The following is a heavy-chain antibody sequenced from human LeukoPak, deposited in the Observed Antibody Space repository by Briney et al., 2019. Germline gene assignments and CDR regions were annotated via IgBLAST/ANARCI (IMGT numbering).Heavy chain of an antibody. J-gene: IGHJ4*02. V-gene: IGHV3-23*01. D-gene: IGHD7-27*01. CDR3: AKEAGHWDFDY. CDR1: GFTFSSYA. Sequence: GGSLRLSCAASGFTFSSYAMSWLRQAPGKGLEWVSTVSANGVGTYYTDSVKGRFTISRDNSKNTRYLQMNSLRAEDTAVYHCAKEAGHWDFDYWGQGTLVTVSS. CDR2: VSANGVGT.